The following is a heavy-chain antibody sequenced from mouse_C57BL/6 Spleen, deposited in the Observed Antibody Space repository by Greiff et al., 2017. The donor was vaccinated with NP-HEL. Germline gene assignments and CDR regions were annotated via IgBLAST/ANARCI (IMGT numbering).Heavy chain of an antibody. CDR2: INPGSGGT. J-gene: IGHJ2*01. V-gene: IGHV1-54*01. CDR1: GYAFTNYL. D-gene: IGHD3-2*02. Sequence: QVQLQQSGAELVRPGTSVKVSCKASGYAFTNYLIEWVKQRPGQGLEWIGVINPGSGGTNYNEKFKGKATLTADKSSSTAYMQLSSLTSEDSAVYFCARGGTAQATDYFDYWGQGTTLTVSS. CDR3: ARGGTAQATDYFDY.